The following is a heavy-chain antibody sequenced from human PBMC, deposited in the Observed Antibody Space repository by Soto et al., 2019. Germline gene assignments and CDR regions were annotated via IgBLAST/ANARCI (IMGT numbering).Heavy chain of an antibody. Sequence: SVKVSCKASGFTFTSSAVQWVRQARGQRLEWIGWIVVGSGNTNYAQKFQERVTITRDMSTSTAYMELSSLRSEDTAVYYCAAMANISSGAFDIWGQGTMVTVSS. CDR3: AAMANISSGAFDI. CDR2: IVVGSGNT. V-gene: IGHV1-58*01. J-gene: IGHJ3*02. CDR1: GFTFTSSA.